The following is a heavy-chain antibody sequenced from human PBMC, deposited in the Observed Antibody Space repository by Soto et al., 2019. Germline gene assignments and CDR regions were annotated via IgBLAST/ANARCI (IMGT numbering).Heavy chain of an antibody. CDR3: ARSSGGYSYNGMDV. CDR1: GYTFTGHY. J-gene: IGHJ6*02. Sequence: QEPVVQAGGEVKQPGASVKVSCKASGYTFTGHYINWVRQAPGQGPEWMGWINPKSGDTKYAQKFQGRVTVTRDTSISTAYMELSRLRADDTAVYYCARSSGGYSYNGMDVWGQGTTVTVSS. D-gene: IGHD1-26*01. V-gene: IGHV1-2*02. CDR2: INPKSGDT.